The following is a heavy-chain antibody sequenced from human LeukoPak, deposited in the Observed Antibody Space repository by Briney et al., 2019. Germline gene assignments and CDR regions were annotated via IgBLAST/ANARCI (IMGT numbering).Heavy chain of an antibody. CDR1: GYTFTGYY. CDR2: INPNSGGT. D-gene: IGHD3-22*01. V-gene: IGHV1-2*02. Sequence: ASVKVSCKASGYTFTGYYMHWVRQAPGQGLEWMGWINPNSGGTNYAQKFQGRVTMTRDTSISTAYMELSRLRSDDTAVYYCARDFSPYYYDSSCLGYWGQGTLVTVSS. CDR3: ARDFSPYYYDSSCLGY. J-gene: IGHJ4*02.